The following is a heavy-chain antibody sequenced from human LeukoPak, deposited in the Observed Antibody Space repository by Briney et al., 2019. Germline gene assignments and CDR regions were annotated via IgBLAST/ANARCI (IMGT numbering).Heavy chain of an antibody. CDR1: GGSIISHF. V-gene: IGHV4-59*11. CDR2: IHYSGST. CDR3: ARLVWLGESPGSWFDS. Sequence: SETLSLTCSVSGGSIISHFRSWIRQPPGKGLEWIGYIHYSGSTNYNPSLKSRGTISPDTSKNQLFLKLNSVTAADTAVYYCARLVWLGESPGSWFDSWGQGTLVTVSS. D-gene: IGHD3-10*01. J-gene: IGHJ5*01.